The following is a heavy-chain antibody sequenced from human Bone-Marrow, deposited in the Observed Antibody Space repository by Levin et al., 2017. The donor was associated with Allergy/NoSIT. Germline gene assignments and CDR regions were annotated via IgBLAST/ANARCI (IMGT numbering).Heavy chain of an antibody. CDR3: ARDQERKTIFGVVIGSSVGFEA. D-gene: IGHD3-3*01. J-gene: IGHJ5*02. CDR1: GYSISSGYY. CDR2: IYPSGTT. Sequence: SETLSLTCAVSGYSISSGYYWGWIRQPPGKGLEWIGSIYPSGTTYYNPSLKSRVTISVDTSKNRFSLKLTSVTAAATAVYYCARDQERKTIFGVVIGSSVGFEAWGQGILVTVSS. V-gene: IGHV4-38-2*02.